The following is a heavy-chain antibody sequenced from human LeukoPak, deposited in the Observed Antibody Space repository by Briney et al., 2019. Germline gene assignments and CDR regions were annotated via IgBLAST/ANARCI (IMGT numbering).Heavy chain of an antibody. V-gene: IGHV4-39*07. Sequence: SETLSLTCTVSGGSISSSSYYWGWIRQPPGKGLEWIGSIYYSGSTYYNPSLKSRVTISVDTSKNQLSLKLSSVSAADTAVYYCARGPTPAPQYYFDYWGQGTLVTVSS. CDR2: IYYSGST. D-gene: IGHD2-15*01. J-gene: IGHJ4*02. CDR1: GGSISSSSYY. CDR3: ARGPTPAPQYYFDY.